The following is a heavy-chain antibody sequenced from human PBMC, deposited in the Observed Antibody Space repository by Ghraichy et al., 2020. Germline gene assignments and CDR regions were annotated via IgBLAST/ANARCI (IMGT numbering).Heavy chain of an antibody. V-gene: IGHV3-9*01. D-gene: IGHD2/OR15-2a*01. CDR3: AKSRKLLYHTFDC. Sequence: GGSLRHSCAASGFTFDDYAMHWVRQAPGKGLEWVSGISWNSGSLGYADSVKGRFTISRDIAKNSLYLQMNSLRAEDTALYYCAKSRKLLYHTFDCWGQGTLVTVSS. CDR1: GFTFDDYA. CDR2: ISWNSGSL. J-gene: IGHJ4*02.